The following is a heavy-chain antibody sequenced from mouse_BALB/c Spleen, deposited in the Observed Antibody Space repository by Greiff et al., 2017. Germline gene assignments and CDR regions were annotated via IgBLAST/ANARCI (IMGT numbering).Heavy chain of an antibody. CDR1: GFTFSSYA. CDR3: ARQGYYGGMDY. V-gene: IGHV5-9-3*01. Sequence: EVQRVESGGGLVKPGGSLKLSCAASGFTFSSYAMSWVRQTPEKRLEWVATISSGGSYTYYPDSVKGRFTISRDNAKNTLYLQMSSLRSEDTAMYYCARQGYYGGMDYWGQGTSVTVSS. J-gene: IGHJ4*01. D-gene: IGHD1-1*01. CDR2: ISSGGSYT.